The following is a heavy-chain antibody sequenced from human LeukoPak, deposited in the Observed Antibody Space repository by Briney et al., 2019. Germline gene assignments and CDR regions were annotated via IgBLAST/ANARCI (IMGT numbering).Heavy chain of an antibody. CDR2: IGSSSTHI. J-gene: IGHJ4*02. D-gene: IGHD2-21*02. CDR1: GFTLSSYY. CDR3: ARGVSYRVVVTATDFDY. V-gene: IGHV3-21*01. Sequence: GGSLRLSCEASGFTLSSYYMNWVRQAPGRGLEWVSSIGSSSTHIYYADSVKGRFTISRDNTKNSLYLQMNSLGAEDTAVYYCARGVSYRVVVTATDFDYWGQGTLVTVSS.